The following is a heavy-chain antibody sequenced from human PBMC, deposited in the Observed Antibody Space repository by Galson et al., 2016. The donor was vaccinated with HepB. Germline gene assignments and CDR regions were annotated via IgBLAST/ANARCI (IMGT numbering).Heavy chain of an antibody. CDR2: IYYSGTT. CDR3: ARHYLQVRGSVEIWFNSYPDYVDY. CDR1: GGSIRSSSYY. V-gene: IGHV4-39*01. J-gene: IGHJ4*02. D-gene: IGHD3-10*01. Sequence: SETLSLTCTVSGGSIRSSSYYWAWIRQPPGKGLEWIGSIYYSGTTYYNPSLKSRVTTSVDTSTNQFSLKLSSVTAADTAVYYCARHYLQVRGSVEIWFNSYPDYVDYWGQGTLVSVSS.